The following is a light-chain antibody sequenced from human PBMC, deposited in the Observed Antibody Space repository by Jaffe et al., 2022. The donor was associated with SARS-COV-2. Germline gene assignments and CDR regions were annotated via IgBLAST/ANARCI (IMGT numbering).Light chain of an antibody. CDR3: CSFTLANTFV. J-gene: IGLJ1*01. V-gene: IGLV2-11*01. CDR1: SSDVGAYDY. CDR2: DVN. Sequence: QSALTQPRSVSGSLGQSVTISCTGTSSDVGAYDYVSWYQQQHPGKAPKHLIYDVNKWPSGVPDRFSGSKSGNTASLTIYGLQAEDEADYYCCSFTLANTFVFGTGTRVTVL.